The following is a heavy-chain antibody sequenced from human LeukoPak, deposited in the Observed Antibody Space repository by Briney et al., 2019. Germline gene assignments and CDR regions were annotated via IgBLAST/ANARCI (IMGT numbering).Heavy chain of an antibody. CDR1: GGTFSSYA. CDR3: ARVSDSSGYWWYFDY. Sequence: ASVKVSCKASGGTFSSYAISWVRQAPGQGLEWMGIINPSGGSTSYAQKFQGRVTMTRDMSTSTVYMELSSLRSEDTAVYYCARVSDSSGYWWYFDYWGQGTLVTISS. CDR2: INPSGGST. V-gene: IGHV1-46*01. J-gene: IGHJ4*02. D-gene: IGHD3-22*01.